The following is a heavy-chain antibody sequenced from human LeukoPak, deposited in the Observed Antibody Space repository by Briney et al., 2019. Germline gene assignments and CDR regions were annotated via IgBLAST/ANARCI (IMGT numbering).Heavy chain of an antibody. Sequence: GGSLRLSCAASGFTFSSYAMHWVRQAPGKGLEWVGVISYDGSNKYYADSVKGRFTISRDNSKNTLYLQMNSLRAEDTAVYYCARGAEFDYWGQGTLVTVSS. CDR3: ARGAEFDY. CDR2: ISYDGSNK. CDR1: GFTFSSYA. V-gene: IGHV3-30*01. D-gene: IGHD1-14*01. J-gene: IGHJ4*02.